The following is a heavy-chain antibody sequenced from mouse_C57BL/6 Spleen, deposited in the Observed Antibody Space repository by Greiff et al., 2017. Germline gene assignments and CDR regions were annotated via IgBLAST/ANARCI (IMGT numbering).Heavy chain of an antibody. CDR2: INPSNGGT. CDR1: GYTFTSYW. J-gene: IGHJ2*01. D-gene: IGHD1-1*01. CDR3: ARAVLRYLYFDY. V-gene: IGHV1-53*01. Sequence: VQLQQPGTELVKPGASVKLSCKASGYTFTSYWMHWVKQRPGQGLEWIGNINPSNGGTNYNEKFKSKATRTVDKSSSTAYMQLSSLTSEDSAVYYCARAVLRYLYFDYWGQGTTLTVSS.